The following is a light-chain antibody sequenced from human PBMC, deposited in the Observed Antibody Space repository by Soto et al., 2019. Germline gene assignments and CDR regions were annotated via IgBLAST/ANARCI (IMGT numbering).Light chain of an antibody. V-gene: IGLV3-21*04. J-gene: IGLJ2*01. CDR3: QVWDSSSDHVV. CDR2: YDS. CDR1: NIGSKS. Sequence: SYELTQPPSVSVAPGKTARITCGGNNIGSKSVHWYQQKPGQAPVLVIYYDSDRPSGIPERFSGSNSGNTATLPISRVEAEDEADYYCQVWDSSSDHVVFGGGTKLTVL.